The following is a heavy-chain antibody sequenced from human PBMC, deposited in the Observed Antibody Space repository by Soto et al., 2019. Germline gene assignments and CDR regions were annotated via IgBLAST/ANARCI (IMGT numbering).Heavy chain of an antibody. CDR2: IIPILGIA. J-gene: IGHJ5*02. CDR3: ARDFLWFGELNFDP. CDR1: GGTFSSYT. Sequence: SVKVSCKASGGTFSSYTISWVRQAPGQGLEWMGRIIPILGIANYAQKFQGRVTITADKSTSTAYMELSSLRSEDTAVYYCARDFLWFGELNFDPWGQGTLVTVSS. D-gene: IGHD3-10*01. V-gene: IGHV1-69*04.